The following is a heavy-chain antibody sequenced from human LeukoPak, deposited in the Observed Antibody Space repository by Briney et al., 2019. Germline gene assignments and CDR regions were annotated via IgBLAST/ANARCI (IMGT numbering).Heavy chain of an antibody. CDR1: GGTFSSYA. V-gene: IGHV1-69*05. D-gene: IGHD1-26*01. Sequence: GASVKVSCKASGGTFSSYASIWVRHALGRELEWMGGIIPIFGTASYAQKFQGRVTITTDESTSTAYMELSSLRSEDTAVYYCASQRGPVIYSGSTGAFDIWGQGTMVTVSS. CDR3: ASQRGPVIYSGSTGAFDI. CDR2: IIPIFGTA. J-gene: IGHJ3*02.